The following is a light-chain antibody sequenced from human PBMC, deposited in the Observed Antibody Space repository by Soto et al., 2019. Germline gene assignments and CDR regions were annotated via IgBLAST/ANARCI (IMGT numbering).Light chain of an antibody. CDR2: DAS. V-gene: IGKV3-11*01. J-gene: IGKJ5*01. CDR3: QQRSNWPPIT. CDR1: QSISNF. Sequence: EIVLTQSPATLSLSPGERATLSCRASQSISNFLAWYQQKPGQAPRLLINDASNRATGIPARFSGSGSGTDFTLTISSLEPEDFAVYYCQQRSNWPPITFGQGTRREIK.